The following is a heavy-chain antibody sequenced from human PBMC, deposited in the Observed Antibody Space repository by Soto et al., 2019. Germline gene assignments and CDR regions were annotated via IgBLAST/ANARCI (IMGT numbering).Heavy chain of an antibody. CDR2: ISYDGSNK. J-gene: IGHJ5*02. CDR3: ARDVEQLVLRVPWFDP. D-gene: IGHD6-6*01. V-gene: IGHV3-30-3*01. Sequence: PGGSLRLSCAASGFTFSSYAMHWVRQAPGKGLEWVAVISYDGSNKYYADSVKGRFTISRDNSKNTLYLQMNSLRAEDTAVYYCARDVEQLVLRVPWFDPWGQGTLVTVYS. CDR1: GFTFSSYA.